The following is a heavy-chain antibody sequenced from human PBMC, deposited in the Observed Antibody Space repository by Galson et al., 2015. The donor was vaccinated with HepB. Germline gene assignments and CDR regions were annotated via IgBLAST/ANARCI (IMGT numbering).Heavy chain of an antibody. CDR1: GFTFSSYS. Sequence: SLRLSCAASGFTFSSYSMNWVRQAPGKGLEWVSSIGSSSSYIYYADSVKGRFTISRDNAKNSLYLQMNSLRAEDTAVYYCARTSIAAAGTWYYFDYWGQGTLVTVSS. CDR3: ARTSIAAAGTWYYFDY. CDR2: IGSSSSYI. D-gene: IGHD6-13*01. J-gene: IGHJ4*02. V-gene: IGHV3-21*01.